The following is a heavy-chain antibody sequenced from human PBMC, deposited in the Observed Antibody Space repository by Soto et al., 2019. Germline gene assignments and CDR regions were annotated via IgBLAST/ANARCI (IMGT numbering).Heavy chain of an antibody. Sequence: PGGSLRLSCAASGFTFSSYSMNWVRQAPGKGLEWVSSISSSSSYIYYADSVKGRFTISRDNAKNSLYLQMNSLRAEDTAVYYCARASFRPPYYYGMDVWGQGTTVTVSS. CDR3: ARASFRPPYYYGMDV. CDR2: ISSSSSYI. J-gene: IGHJ6*02. CDR1: GFTFSSYS. V-gene: IGHV3-21*01.